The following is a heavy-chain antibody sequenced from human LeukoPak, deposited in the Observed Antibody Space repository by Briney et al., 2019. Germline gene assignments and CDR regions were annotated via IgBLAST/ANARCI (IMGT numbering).Heavy chain of an antibody. D-gene: IGHD5-24*01. Sequence: ASVKVSCKASGGTFSSYAINWVRQAPGQGLEWMGRIIPILGIANYAQKFQGRVTITADKSTSTAYMELSSLRSEDTAVYYCARGGLLQDYFDYWGQGTLVTVSS. CDR3: ARGGLLQDYFDY. CDR1: GGTFSSYA. V-gene: IGHV1-69*04. CDR2: IIPILGIA. J-gene: IGHJ4*02.